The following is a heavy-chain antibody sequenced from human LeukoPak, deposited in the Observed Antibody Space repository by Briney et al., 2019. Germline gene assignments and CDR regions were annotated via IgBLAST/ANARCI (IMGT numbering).Heavy chain of an antibody. D-gene: IGHD3-3*01. CDR1: GYSFTSYW. CDR3: AGGGFWSGYSFDY. J-gene: IGHJ4*02. V-gene: IGHV5-51*01. Sequence: GESLKISCKGSGYSFTSYWICWVRQMPGKGLEWMGIIYPGDSDTRYSPSFQGQVTISADKSISTAYLQWSSLKASDAAMYYCAGGGFWSGYSFDYWGQGTLVTVSS. CDR2: IYPGDSDT.